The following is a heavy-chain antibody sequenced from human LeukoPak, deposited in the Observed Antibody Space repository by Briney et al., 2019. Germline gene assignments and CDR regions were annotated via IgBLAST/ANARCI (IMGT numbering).Heavy chain of an antibody. J-gene: IGHJ6*02. CDR2: ISAYNGNT. CDR3: ARDLYAVTTSYYYYGMDV. D-gene: IGHD4-17*01. V-gene: IGHV1-18*01. Sequence: GASVKVSCKASGYTFTSYGISWVRQAPGQGLEWMGWISAYNGNTNYAQKLQGRVTMTTDTSTSTAYMELRSLRSDDTAVYYCARDLYAVTTSYYYYGMDVWGQGTTVTVSS. CDR1: GYTFTSYG.